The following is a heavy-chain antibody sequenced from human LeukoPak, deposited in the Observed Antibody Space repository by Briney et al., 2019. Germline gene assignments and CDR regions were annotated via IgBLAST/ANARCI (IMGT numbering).Heavy chain of an antibody. J-gene: IGHJ4*02. CDR2: MNPNSGNT. V-gene: IGHV1-8*01. CDR1: GYTFTSYD. CDR3: ARGDYDFWGGYYETSNPLDY. Sequence: ASVKVSCKASGYTFTSYDINWVRQATGQGLEWMGWMNPNSGNTGYAQKFQGRVTMTRNTSISTAYMELSSLRSEDTAVYYCARGDYDFWGGYYETSNPLDYWGQGTLVTVSS. D-gene: IGHD3-3*01.